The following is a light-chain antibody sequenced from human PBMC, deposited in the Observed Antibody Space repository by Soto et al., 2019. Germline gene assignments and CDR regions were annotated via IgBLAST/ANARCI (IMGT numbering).Light chain of an antibody. CDR2: DAS. Sequence: ETMMTQSPDTLSVSLGERATLSCRASQSLRSSLAWYQQKPGQAPRLLIYDASTRATGIPARFSGSGSGTEFTLTISSLQSEDFAVYYCQQYNNWPLSITFGQGTRLEI. CDR1: QSLRSS. J-gene: IGKJ5*01. CDR3: QQYNNWPLSIT. V-gene: IGKV3-15*01.